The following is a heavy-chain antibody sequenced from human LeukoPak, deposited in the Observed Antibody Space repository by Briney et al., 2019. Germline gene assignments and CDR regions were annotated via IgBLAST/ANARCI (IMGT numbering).Heavy chain of an antibody. Sequence: GGSLRLSCAASGFTFDDYGMNWVRQAPGKGLEWVSAISADGDSTYYADSVKGRFTISRDNSKNTLYLQMNGLRPGDTAVYYCAKRRYCTSTSCHDFDYWGQGTLVTVSS. CDR2: ISADGDST. V-gene: IGHV3-23*01. CDR1: GFTFDDYG. D-gene: IGHD2-2*01. CDR3: AKRRYCTSTSCHDFDY. J-gene: IGHJ4*02.